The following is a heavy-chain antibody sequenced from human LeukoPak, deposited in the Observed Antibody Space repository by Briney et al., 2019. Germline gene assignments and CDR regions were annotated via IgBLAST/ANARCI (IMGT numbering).Heavy chain of an antibody. D-gene: IGHD3-10*01. J-gene: IGHJ1*01. CDR3: AGLPRTMVRGKRNFQH. V-gene: IGHV1-69*13. CDR2: IIPIFGTA. Sequence: SVKVSCKASGGTFSSYAISWVRHAPGQGLEWMGGIIPIFGTANYAHKFQSRVTITADESTSTAYMELSSLRSEDTAVYYCAGLPRTMVRGKRNFQHWGQGTLVTVSS. CDR1: GGTFSSYA.